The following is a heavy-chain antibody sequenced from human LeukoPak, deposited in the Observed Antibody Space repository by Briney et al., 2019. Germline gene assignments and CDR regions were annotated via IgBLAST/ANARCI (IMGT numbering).Heavy chain of an antibody. CDR1: GGSISTYY. D-gene: IGHD3-3*01. Sequence: PSETLSLTCTVSGGSISTYYWSWIRQPPGKGLEWIGYISYRGNTNYNPSLMSRVTISVDTSKNQFSLRLSSVTAADTAVYYCARRSRITIFGVVSYYFDYWGQGTLVTVSS. CDR3: ARRSRITIFGVVSYYFDY. CDR2: ISYRGNT. V-gene: IGHV4-59*08. J-gene: IGHJ4*02.